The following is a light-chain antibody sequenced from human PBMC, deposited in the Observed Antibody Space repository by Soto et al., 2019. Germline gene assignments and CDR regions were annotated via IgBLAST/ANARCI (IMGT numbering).Light chain of an antibody. J-gene: IGKJ2*01. CDR3: QQSYSTPEYT. V-gene: IGKV1-39*01. Sequence: DIQMTQSPSSLSASVGDRVTITCRASQSISSYLNWYQQKPGKAPKLLIYAASSLQSGVPSRFSGSGSGTEFTLTISSLQPEDFATYYCQQSYSTPEYTFGQGTKLEIE. CDR1: QSISSY. CDR2: AAS.